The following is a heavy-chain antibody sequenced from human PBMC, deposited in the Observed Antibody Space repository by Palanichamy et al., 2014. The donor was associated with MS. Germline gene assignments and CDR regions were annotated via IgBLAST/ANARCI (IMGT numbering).Heavy chain of an antibody. Sequence: QLQLQESGPGLVKPSETLSLTCTVSGGSISSSSYYWGWIRQPPGKGLEWIGSIYYSGSTYYNPSLKSRVTISVDTSKNQFSLKLSSVTAADTAVYYCARRDWGSSYNWFDPWGQGTLVTVSS. CDR3: ARRDWGSSYNWFDP. J-gene: IGHJ5*02. V-gene: IGHV4-39*01. CDR2: IYYSGST. D-gene: IGHD7-27*01. CDR1: GGSISSSSYY.